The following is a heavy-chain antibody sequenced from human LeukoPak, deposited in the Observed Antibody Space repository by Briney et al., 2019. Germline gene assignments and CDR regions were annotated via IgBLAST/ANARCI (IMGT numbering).Heavy chain of an antibody. Sequence: GGSLRLSCAVSGFTFNTAWMSWVRQAPGKGLEYIGRIKSETDGGTTYYAAPLKGRFTISRDDSKNTLYLQMNSLKIEDTALYYCTKDLGLWDQGTLVTVSS. CDR3: TKDLGL. CDR1: GFTFNTAW. V-gene: IGHV3-15*01. J-gene: IGHJ1*01. CDR2: IKSETDGGTT.